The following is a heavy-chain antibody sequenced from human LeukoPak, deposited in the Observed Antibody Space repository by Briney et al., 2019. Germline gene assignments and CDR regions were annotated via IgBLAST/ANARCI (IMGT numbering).Heavy chain of an antibody. CDR1: GGSISSSS. V-gene: IGHV3-30-3*01. CDR2: ISYDGSNK. CDR3: ARESIGAVGNWFDP. Sequence: LSLTCTVSGGSISSSSYYWGWIRPAPGKGLEWVAVISYDGSNKYYADSVKGRFTISRDNSKNTLYLQMNSLRAEDTAVYYCARESIGAVGNWFDPWGQGTLVTVSS. J-gene: IGHJ5*02. D-gene: IGHD6-6*01.